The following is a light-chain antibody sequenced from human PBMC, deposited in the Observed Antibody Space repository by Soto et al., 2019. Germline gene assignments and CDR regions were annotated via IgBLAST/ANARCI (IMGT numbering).Light chain of an antibody. J-gene: IGLJ1*01. V-gene: IGLV1-40*01. CDR2: GNS. CDR3: QSYDSSLSGYV. Sequence: SVLTQPPSVSGAPGQRVTISCTGSSSNIGAGYDVHWYQQLPGTAPKLLIYGNSNRPSGVPDRFSGPKSGTSASLAITGLQAEDEADYYCQSYDSSLSGYVFGTGTKVTVL. CDR1: SSNIGAGYD.